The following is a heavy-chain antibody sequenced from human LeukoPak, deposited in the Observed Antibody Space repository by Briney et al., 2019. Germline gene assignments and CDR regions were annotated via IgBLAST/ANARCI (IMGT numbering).Heavy chain of an antibody. CDR2: IKQDGSEK. J-gene: IGHJ5*02. CDR1: GFTFSDYY. Sequence: PGGSLRLSCAASGFTFSDYYMSWVRQAPGKGLEWVANIKQDGSEKYYVDSVRGRFTISRDNAKNSLYLQMNSLRAEDTAVYYCAREVAGRWFDPWGQGTLVTVSS. D-gene: IGHD6-19*01. V-gene: IGHV3-7*01. CDR3: AREVAGRWFDP.